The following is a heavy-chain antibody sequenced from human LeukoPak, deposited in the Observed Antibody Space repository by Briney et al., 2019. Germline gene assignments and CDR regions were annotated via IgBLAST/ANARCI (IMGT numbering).Heavy chain of an antibody. CDR1: GFTFSSYA. J-gene: IGHJ4*02. CDR3: AKDRRIQLWLGFDY. D-gene: IGHD5-18*01. Sequence: GGSLRLSCAASGFTFSSYAMNWVRQAPGKGLEWVSTISGSGDSTYYADSVKGRFTISRDNSKNTLYLQMNSLRAEDTAVYYCAKDRRIQLWLGFDYWGQGTLVTVSS. CDR2: ISGSGDST. V-gene: IGHV3-23*01.